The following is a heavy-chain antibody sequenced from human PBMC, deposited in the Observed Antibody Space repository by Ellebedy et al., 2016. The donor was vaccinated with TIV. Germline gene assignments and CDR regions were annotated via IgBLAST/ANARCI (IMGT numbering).Heavy chain of an antibody. CDR1: GFTLSTYW. J-gene: IGHJ4*02. D-gene: IGHD2-15*01. V-gene: IGHV3-74*01. CDR2: INSDGSNT. CDR3: ARGVVGAGNGNEY. Sequence: GESLKISCAASGFTLSTYWMHWVRQAPGKGLVWVSRINSDGSNTSYVDSVKGRFTISRDSAKNTLYLQMNSLRAEDTAVYYCARGVVGAGNGNEYWGRGTLVTVSS.